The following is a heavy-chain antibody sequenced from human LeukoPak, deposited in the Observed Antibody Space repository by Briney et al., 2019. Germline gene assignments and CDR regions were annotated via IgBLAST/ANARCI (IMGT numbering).Heavy chain of an antibody. D-gene: IGHD6-13*01. J-gene: IGHJ4*02. CDR2: IRFDGTDK. CDR1: GFTFSGYG. CDR3: ASPFLGSMYSSSWYSPDY. V-gene: IGHV3-30*02. Sequence: PGGSLRLSCAASGFTFSGYGMHWVRQAPGKGLEWVAFIRFDGTDKYYPDSVKGRFTISRDNSKNTLYLQMNSLRAEDTAVYYCASPFLGSMYSSSWYSPDYWGQGTLVTVSS.